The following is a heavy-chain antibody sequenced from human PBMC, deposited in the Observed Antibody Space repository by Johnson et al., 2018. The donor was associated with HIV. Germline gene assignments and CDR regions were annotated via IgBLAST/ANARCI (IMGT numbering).Heavy chain of an antibody. CDR2: IKSKTDGGTT. D-gene: IGHD3-9*01. CDR1: GFTFSNAW. V-gene: IGHV3-15*01. CDR3: ITGGDGTIPSGAFVI. J-gene: IGHJ3*02. Sequence: VQLVESGGGLVKPGGSLKLSCTASGFTFSNAWMNWVRHAPGKGLEWVGRIKSKTDGGTTDYAAPVKGKFTISRDDSKTTLYLQMNSLKTEDTAVYYCITGGDGTIPSGAFVIWGQGTMVTVSS.